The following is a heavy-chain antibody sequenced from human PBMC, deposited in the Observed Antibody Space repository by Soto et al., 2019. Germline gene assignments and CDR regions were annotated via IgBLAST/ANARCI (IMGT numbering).Heavy chain of an antibody. Sequence: ASVKVSCKASGYTFSSYGISWVRQAPGQGLEWMGWISAYNGNTNYAQKFQGRVTMTTDTSTSTAYMELRSLRSDDTAVYYCAREYYHGSGPCYWGQGTLVTVSS. J-gene: IGHJ4*02. CDR3: AREYYHGSGPCY. V-gene: IGHV1-18*01. CDR1: GYTFSSYG. D-gene: IGHD3-10*01. CDR2: ISAYNGNT.